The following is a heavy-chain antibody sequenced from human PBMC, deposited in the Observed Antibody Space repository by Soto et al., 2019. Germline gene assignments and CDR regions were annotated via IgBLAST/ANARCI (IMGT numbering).Heavy chain of an antibody. CDR1: GGSISSSNW. CDR3: ARQGFGVLHGLVDV. CDR2: IYYSGRT. Sequence: SETLSLTCAVSGGSISSSNWWSWVRQPPGKGLEWIGEIYYSGRTNYNPSLKSRVTISVDKSKNQFSLTLTSVTAADTAVYYCARQGFGVLHGLVDVWGQGTTVTVSS. D-gene: IGHD3-10*01. J-gene: IGHJ6*02. V-gene: IGHV4-4*02.